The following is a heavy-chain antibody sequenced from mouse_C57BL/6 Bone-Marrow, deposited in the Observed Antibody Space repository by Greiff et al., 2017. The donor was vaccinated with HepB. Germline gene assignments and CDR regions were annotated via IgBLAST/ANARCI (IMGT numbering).Heavy chain of an antibody. CDR1: GFNIKDDY. CDR3: SYYYGSSHY. D-gene: IGHD1-1*01. Sequence: EVQLQQSGAELVRPGASVKLSCTASGFNIKDDYMHWVKQRPEQGLEWIGWIDPDNGDTEYASKFQGKATITADTSSNTAYLQLSSLTSEDTAVYYCSYYYGSSHYWGQGTTLTVSS. J-gene: IGHJ2*01. V-gene: IGHV14-4*01. CDR2: IDPDNGDT.